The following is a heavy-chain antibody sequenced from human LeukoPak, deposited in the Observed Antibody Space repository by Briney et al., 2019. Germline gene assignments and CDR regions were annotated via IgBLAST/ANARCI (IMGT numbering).Heavy chain of an antibody. CDR2: ISSSSSYI. CDR3: ARDRWVVVAATFDY. V-gene: IGHV3-21*01. D-gene: IGHD2-15*01. J-gene: IGHJ4*02. Sequence: GSLRLSCAASGFTFSSYSMNWVRQAPGKGLEWVSSISSSSSYIYYADSVKGRFTISRDNAKNSLYLQMNSLRAEDTAVYYCARDRWVVVAATFDYWGQGTLVTVSS. CDR1: GFTFSSYS.